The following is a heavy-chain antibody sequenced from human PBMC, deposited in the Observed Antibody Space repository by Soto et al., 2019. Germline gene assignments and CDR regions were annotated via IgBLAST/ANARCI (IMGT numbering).Heavy chain of an antibody. V-gene: IGHV3-30*18. J-gene: IGHJ2*01. Sequence: EQLAESGGGVVQSGRSLRLSCEASGFIFSSFGMHWVRQAPGKGLEWVAVISYDGSDTYFADSVKGRFTISRDNSKNTVYLQMTSLRVEGTAVYYCVKDIHFLGIWYFDLWGRGSLVSVSS. D-gene: IGHD3-16*01. CDR1: GFIFSSFG. CDR3: VKDIHFLGIWYFDL. CDR2: ISYDGSDT.